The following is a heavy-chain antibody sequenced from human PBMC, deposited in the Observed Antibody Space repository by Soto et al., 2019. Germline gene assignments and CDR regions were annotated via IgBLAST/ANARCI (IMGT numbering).Heavy chain of an antibody. Sequence: GGSLRLSCAASGFTFSSFAMSWVRQAPGKGLEWVSAISGSGGSTYYADSVKGRFTISRDNSKNTLYLQMNSLRAEDTAVYYCAKDEELTYYYYMHIWGKGTTVTVSS. CDR2: ISGSGGST. CDR1: GFTFSSFA. J-gene: IGHJ6*03. V-gene: IGHV3-23*01. CDR3: AKDEELTYYYYMHI.